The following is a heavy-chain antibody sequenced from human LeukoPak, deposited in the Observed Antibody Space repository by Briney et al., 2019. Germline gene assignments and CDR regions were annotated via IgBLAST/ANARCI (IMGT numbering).Heavy chain of an antibody. CDR3: ARRRVGGYYSIDY. CDR1: GLTFDSYE. D-gene: IGHD3-22*01. V-gene: IGHV3-48*03. Sequence: PGGSLRLSCAASGLTFDSYELNWVRQAPGEGLEWVSYISTRGAPVTYADSVEGRFTLSRDNTKNSLYLQKNSLRAEDTAVYYCARRRVGGYYSIDYWGQGTLVTVSS. CDR2: ISTRGAPV. J-gene: IGHJ4*02.